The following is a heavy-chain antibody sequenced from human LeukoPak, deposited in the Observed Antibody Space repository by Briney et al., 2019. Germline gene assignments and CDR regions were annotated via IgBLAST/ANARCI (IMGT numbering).Heavy chain of an antibody. V-gene: IGHV1-2*02. CDR1: GYTFTGYY. D-gene: IGHD3-10*01. CDR3: ARVITMVRGDDIDY. J-gene: IGHJ4*02. CDR2: INPNSGGT. Sequence: ASVKVSCKASGYTFTGYYMHWVRQAPGQGLEWMGWINPNSGGTNYAQKFQGRVTMTRDTSISTAYMELSRLRSDDTAVYYCARVITMVRGDDIDYWDQGTLVTVSS.